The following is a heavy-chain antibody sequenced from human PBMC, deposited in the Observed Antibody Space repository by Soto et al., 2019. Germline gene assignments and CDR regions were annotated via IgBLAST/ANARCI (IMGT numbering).Heavy chain of an antibody. D-gene: IGHD4-4*01. J-gene: IGHJ4*02. V-gene: IGHV3-23*01. CDR1: GFTFSSYA. Sequence: PGGSLRLSCAASGFTFSSYAMSWVRQAPGKGLEWVSAISGSGGSTYYADSVKGRFTISRDNSKNTLYLQMNSLRAEDTAVYYCAKDRWRTTSWSVVPYDYWGQGTLVTVSS. CDR3: AKDRWRTTSWSVVPYDY. CDR2: ISGSGGST.